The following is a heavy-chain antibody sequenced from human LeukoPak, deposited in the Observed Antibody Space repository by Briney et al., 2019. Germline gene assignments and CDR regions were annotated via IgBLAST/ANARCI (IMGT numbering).Heavy chain of an antibody. J-gene: IGHJ6*03. CDR3: ARGGSPIYYYYMDV. CDR2: IYYSGST. D-gene: IGHD2-2*01. CDR1: GGSITSNTYF. V-gene: IGHV4-39*07. Sequence: SETLSLTCIVSGGSITSNTYFWDWIRQTPGKGLEWIGSIYYSGSTYYDPSLKSRVTISLDTSKNQFSLKLSSVTAADTAMYYCARGGSPIYYYYMDVWGKGTTVTISS.